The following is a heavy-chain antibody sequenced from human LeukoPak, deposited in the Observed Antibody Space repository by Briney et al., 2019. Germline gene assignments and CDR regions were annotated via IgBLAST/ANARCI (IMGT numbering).Heavy chain of an antibody. J-gene: IGHJ4*02. Sequence: GGSLRLSCAASGFTFSSYGMHWVRQAPGKGLEWVAFIRYDRSNKYYADSVKGRFTVSRDNSKNTLYLQMNSLRAEDTAVYYCARVGVDTYYDILTGYSKKYYFDYWGQGTLVTVSS. CDR3: ARVGVDTYYDILTGYSKKYYFDY. V-gene: IGHV3-30*02. CDR2: IRYDRSNK. D-gene: IGHD3-9*01. CDR1: GFTFSSYG.